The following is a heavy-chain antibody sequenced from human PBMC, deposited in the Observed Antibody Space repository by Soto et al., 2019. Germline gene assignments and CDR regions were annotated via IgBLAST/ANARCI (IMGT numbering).Heavy chain of an antibody. CDR3: AKEGSGYSLVFDY. CDR1: GFTFSSYG. D-gene: IGHD5-18*01. CDR2: ISYDGSNK. Sequence: QVQLVESGGGVVQPGRSLRLSCAASGFTFSSYGMHWVRQAPGKGLEWVAVISYDGSNKYYADSVKGRFTISRDNSQNTLYLQMNSLRAEDTAVYYCAKEGSGYSLVFDYWGQGTLVTVSS. J-gene: IGHJ4*02. V-gene: IGHV3-30*18.